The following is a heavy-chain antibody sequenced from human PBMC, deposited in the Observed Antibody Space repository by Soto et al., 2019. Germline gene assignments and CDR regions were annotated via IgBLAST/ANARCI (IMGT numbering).Heavy chain of an antibody. Sequence: QVQLVQSGAEVKRSGASVNVSCKASGSRFTAHFMHWVRQAPGQGLEWMGWINPNSGDTNYSPKFQGRVTMTRDTSTVTVYMELRSLTSHDTAVYYCARGGSWYETWGQGTRVAVSS. V-gene: IGHV1-2*02. CDR2: INPNSGDT. J-gene: IGHJ5*02. D-gene: IGHD6-13*01. CDR1: GSRFTAHF. CDR3: ARGGSWYET.